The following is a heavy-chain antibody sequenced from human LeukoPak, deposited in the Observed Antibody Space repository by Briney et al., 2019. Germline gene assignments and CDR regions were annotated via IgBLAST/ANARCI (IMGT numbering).Heavy chain of an antibody. Sequence: ASVKVSCKASGYTFTSYAMRWVRQAPGQRLEWMGWINAGNGNTKYSQKFQGRVTITRDTSTTTAYMELKSLRSDDTAVYYCARVGMEIGWSLDLWGRGTLVTVCS. CDR3: ARVGMEIGWSLDL. CDR1: GYTFTSYA. V-gene: IGHV1-3*01. J-gene: IGHJ2*01. D-gene: IGHD2-21*01. CDR2: INAGNGNT.